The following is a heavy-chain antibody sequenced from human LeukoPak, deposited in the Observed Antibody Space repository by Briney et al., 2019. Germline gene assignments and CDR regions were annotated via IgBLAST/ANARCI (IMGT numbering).Heavy chain of an antibody. CDR2: INHSGST. J-gene: IGHJ6*02. V-gene: IGHV4-34*01. Sequence: SETLSLTCAVYGGSFSGYYWSWIRQPPGKGLEWIGEINHSGSTNYNPSLKSRVTISVDTSKNQFSLKLSSVTAADTAVYYCARDSPYYYYYGMDVWGQGTTVTVSS. CDR3: ARDSPYYYYYGMDV. D-gene: IGHD5-18*01. CDR1: GGSFSGYY.